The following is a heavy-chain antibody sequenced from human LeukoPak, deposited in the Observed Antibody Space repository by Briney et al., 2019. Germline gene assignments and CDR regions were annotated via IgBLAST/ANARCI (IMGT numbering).Heavy chain of an antibody. CDR2: IGVAGDT. V-gene: IGHV3-13*01. J-gene: IGHJ6*02. CDR1: GFTVINSD. CDR3: ARGPTHLYYGMDV. Sequence: PGGSLRLSCAASGFTVINSDIHWVRPSPGGGLEWVSTIGVAGDTYYAASVKGPFTISRDNARNSLFLQMFSLKAEDTAVYYCARGPTHLYYGMDVWGPGTTVTVSS. D-gene: IGHD1-1*01.